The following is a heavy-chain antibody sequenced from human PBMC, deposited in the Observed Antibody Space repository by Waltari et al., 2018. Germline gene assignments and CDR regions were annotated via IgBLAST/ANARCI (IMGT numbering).Heavy chain of an antibody. CDR1: GFPFCRQN. CDR2: IGPGGSNI. CDR3: ARDQDWAFDY. V-gene: IGHV3-48*02. J-gene: IGHJ4*02. D-gene: IGHD2-21*01. Sequence: VQLVESGGGLVQPGGSLNLSCAASGFPFCRQNLNRVRQAPGKGLEWVSHIGPGGSNIGYADSVKGRITISRDNAQNSLYLIINSLTDEDTAVYYCARDQDWAFDYWGRGTLVTVSS.